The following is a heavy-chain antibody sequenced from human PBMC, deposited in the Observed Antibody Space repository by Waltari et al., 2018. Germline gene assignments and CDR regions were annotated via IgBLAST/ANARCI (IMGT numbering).Heavy chain of an antibody. Sequence: EVQLVESGGGLVKPGGSLRLPCAASGFTFSNAWMSWVRQAPGKGLEWVGRIKSKTDGGTTDYAAPVKGRFTISRDDSENTLYLQMNSLKTEDTAVYYCATLFGDFWSGYFFDYWGQGTLVTVSS. CDR1: GFTFSNAW. CDR3: ATLFGDFWSGYFFDY. V-gene: IGHV3-15*01. J-gene: IGHJ4*02. CDR2: IKSKTDGGTT. D-gene: IGHD3-3*01.